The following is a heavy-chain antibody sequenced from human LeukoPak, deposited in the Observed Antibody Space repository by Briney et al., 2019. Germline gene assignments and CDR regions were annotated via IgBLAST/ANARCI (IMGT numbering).Heavy chain of an antibody. J-gene: IGHJ4*02. D-gene: IGHD3-3*01. Sequence: PGGSLRLSCAASGFTFSNFWMHWVRQAPGKGLVWVALIYGDGSFTRYADSVKGRFTISRDNAKNTVYLQMNSLRVEDTAVYYCARDVLIGFWSGYSDFWGPGTLVAVAS. V-gene: IGHV3-74*01. CDR2: IYGDGSFT. CDR3: ARDVLIGFWSGYSDF. CDR1: GFTFSNFW.